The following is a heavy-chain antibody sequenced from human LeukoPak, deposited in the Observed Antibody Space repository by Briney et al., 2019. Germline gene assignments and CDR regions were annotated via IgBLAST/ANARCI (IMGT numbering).Heavy chain of an antibody. Sequence: SETLSLTCTVSGGSISSYYWSWIRQPPGKGLEWIGYTYYSGSTNYNPSLTSRVTISVDTSKNQFSLKLSSVTAADTAVYYCARMDAYCSGTSCYLDYWGQGTLVTVSS. D-gene: IGHD2-2*01. V-gene: IGHV4-59*08. J-gene: IGHJ4*02. CDR2: TYYSGST. CDR1: GGSISSYY. CDR3: ARMDAYCSGTSCYLDY.